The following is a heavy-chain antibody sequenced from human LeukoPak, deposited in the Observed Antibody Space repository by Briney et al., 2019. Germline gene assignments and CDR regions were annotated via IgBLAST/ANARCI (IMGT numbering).Heavy chain of an antibody. CDR3: ARVYETNGYLY. J-gene: IGHJ4*02. D-gene: IGHD3-22*01. CDR1: GFTFSGYG. V-gene: IGHV3-30*03. CDR2: ISYDGSNK. Sequence: PGGSLRLSCAASGFTFSGYGMHWVRQAPGKGLEWVAVISYDGSNKYYADSVKGRFTISRDNSKNTLYLQMNSLRVEDTAVYYCARVYETNGYLYWGQGSLVTVSS.